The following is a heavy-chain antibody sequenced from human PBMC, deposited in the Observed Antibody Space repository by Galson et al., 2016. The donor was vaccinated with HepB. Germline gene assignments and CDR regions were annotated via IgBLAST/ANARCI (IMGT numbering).Heavy chain of an antibody. J-gene: IGHJ5*01. CDR3: ARRLEYSYGFVS. D-gene: IGHD5-18*01. CDR2: IYPGDSDT. Sequence: QSGAEVKKPGESLKISCKGSGYIFSSHWIGWVRQMPGKGLEWMGNIYPGDSDTRYRPSFQGHVTMSADKSISTAYLQWSSLKASATAIYYCARRLEYSYGFVSWGQGTQVTVSS. V-gene: IGHV5-51*01. CDR1: GYIFSSHW.